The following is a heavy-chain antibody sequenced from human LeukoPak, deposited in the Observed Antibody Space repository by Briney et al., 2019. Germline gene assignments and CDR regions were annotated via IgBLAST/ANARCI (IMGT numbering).Heavy chain of an antibody. J-gene: IGHJ4*02. CDR3: ARGASRSFDL. Sequence: APVKVSCKASGYTFTSYDINWVRQATGQGLEWMGWMNANSGNTGYAQRFQDRVTFTRDTSINTAYMELSSLRSEDTAVYYCARGASRSFDLWGQGTLVTVSS. V-gene: IGHV1-8*01. CDR1: GYTFTSYD. CDR2: MNANSGNT.